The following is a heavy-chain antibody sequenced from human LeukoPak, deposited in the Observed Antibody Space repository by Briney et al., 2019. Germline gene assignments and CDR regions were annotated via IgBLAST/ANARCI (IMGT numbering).Heavy chain of an antibody. V-gene: IGHV3-15*01. CDR3: TTGYNWNLYYYYYMDV. CDR2: NKSKTDGGTT. J-gene: IGHJ6*03. D-gene: IGHD1-1*01. Sequence: GGSLRLSCAASGFTFSNAWMSWVRQAPGKGLEWVGRNKSKTDGGTTDYAAPVKGRFTISRDDSKNTLYLQMNSLKTEDTAVYYCTTGYNWNLYYYYYMDVWGKGTTVTVSS. CDR1: GFTFSNAW.